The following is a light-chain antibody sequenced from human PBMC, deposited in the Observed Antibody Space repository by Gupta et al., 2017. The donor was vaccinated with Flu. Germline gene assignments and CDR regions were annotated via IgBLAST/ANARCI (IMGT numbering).Light chain of an antibody. V-gene: IGLV1-47*01. CDR2: RDN. Sequence: QSVLTPPPSASGTPGQRVTISCSRTMSNIGSNYVYWYQQLPGTAPKVLIYRDNQRPSGVPDRFSGSKSVTSASLAISGLRSEDEADYYCAAWDDSLNGPWVFGGGTKLTVL. CDR3: AAWDDSLNGPWV. CDR1: MSNIGSNY. J-gene: IGLJ3*02.